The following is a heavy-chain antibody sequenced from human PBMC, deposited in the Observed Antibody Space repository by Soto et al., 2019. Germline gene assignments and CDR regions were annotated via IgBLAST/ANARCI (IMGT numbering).Heavy chain of an antibody. V-gene: IGHV3-23*01. CDR2: ISGSGSST. D-gene: IGHD3-3*01. J-gene: IGHJ4*02. Sequence: GSLRLSCAASGFTFNSYAMTWVRQAPGKGLEWVSSISGSGSSTYNADSVKGRFTISRDNSKNTLYLQMSSLRAEDTAVYYCAKGGPSYYDFWSGYHTDYWGQGTLVTVSS. CDR1: GFTFNSYA. CDR3: AKGGPSYYDFWSGYHTDY.